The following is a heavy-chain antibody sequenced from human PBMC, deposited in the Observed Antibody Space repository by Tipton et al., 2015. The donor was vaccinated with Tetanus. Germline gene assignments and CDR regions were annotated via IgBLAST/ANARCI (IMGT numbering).Heavy chain of an antibody. CDR1: GFTFSSYS. CDR2: ISSSSSYI. V-gene: IGHV3-21*01. CDR3: ARDRGLIVVVPAAMAPGGFDP. J-gene: IGHJ5*02. D-gene: IGHD2-2*01. Sequence: SLRLSCAASGFTFSSYSMNWVRQAPGKGLEWVSSISSSSSYIYYADSVKGRFTISRDNAKNSLYLQMNSLRAEDTAVYYCARDRGLIVVVPAAMAPGGFDPWGQGTLVTVSS.